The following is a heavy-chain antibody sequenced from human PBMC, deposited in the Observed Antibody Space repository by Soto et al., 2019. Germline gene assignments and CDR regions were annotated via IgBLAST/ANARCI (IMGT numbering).Heavy chain of an antibody. CDR3: ARGHGGTEFAEWTYYFDY. D-gene: IGHD3-16*01. Sequence: QVQLVESGGGVVQPGRSLRLSCAASGFTFSSYAMHWVRQAPGKGLEWVAVISYDGSNKYYADSVKGRFTISRDNSKNTLYLQMNSLRAEDTAVYYCARGHGGTEFAEWTYYFDYWGQGTLVTVSS. V-gene: IGHV3-30-3*01. CDR1: GFTFSSYA. J-gene: IGHJ4*02. CDR2: ISYDGSNK.